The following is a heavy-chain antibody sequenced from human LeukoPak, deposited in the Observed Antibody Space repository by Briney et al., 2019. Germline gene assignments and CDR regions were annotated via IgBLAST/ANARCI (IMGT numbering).Heavy chain of an antibody. V-gene: IGHV3-48*01. Sequence: GGSLRLSCAASGFTFSSYSMNWVRQAPGKGLEWVSYISSGSRTIYYADSVQGRFTVSRDNVKNLLFLQMKSLRVGDTAVYYCVRESITGHRDFDYWGQGILVTVSS. CDR3: VRESITGHRDFDY. D-gene: IGHD2-8*02. J-gene: IGHJ4*02. CDR1: GFTFSSYS. CDR2: ISSGSRTI.